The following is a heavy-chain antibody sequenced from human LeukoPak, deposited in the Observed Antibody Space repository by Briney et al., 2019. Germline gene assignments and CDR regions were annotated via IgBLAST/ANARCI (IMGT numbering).Heavy chain of an antibody. J-gene: IGHJ4*02. CDR2: ISGDGGTT. D-gene: IGHD6-13*01. Sequence: GGSLRLSCAASGFTFSSYAMSWVRQAPGKGLEWVSAISGDGGTTYSPDSLKGRFTISRDNSKNTLYLQMNSLTAEDTALYYCAKGSNWYSYYFDYWGQGTLVTVSS. CDR1: GFTFSSYA. V-gene: IGHV3-23*01. CDR3: AKGSNWYSYYFDY.